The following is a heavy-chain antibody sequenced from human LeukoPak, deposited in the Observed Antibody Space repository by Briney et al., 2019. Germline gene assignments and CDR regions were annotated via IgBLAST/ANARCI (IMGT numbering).Heavy chain of an antibody. CDR2: IYTSGST. CDR3: ARDRIAMVRGTPGYYYYYMDV. CDR1: GGSISSYY. Sequence: SETLSLTCTVSGGSISSYYWSWIRQPAGKGLEWIGRIYTSGSTNYNPSLKSRVTMSVDTSKNQFSLKLSSVTAADTAVYYCARDRIAMVRGTPGYYYYYMDVWGKGTTVTISS. D-gene: IGHD3-10*01. V-gene: IGHV4-4*07. J-gene: IGHJ6*03.